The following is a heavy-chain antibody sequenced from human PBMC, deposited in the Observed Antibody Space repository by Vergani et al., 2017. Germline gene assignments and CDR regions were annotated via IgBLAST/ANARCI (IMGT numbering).Heavy chain of an antibody. CDR1: GFTFSSYA. Sequence: EVQLLESGGGLVQPGGSLRLSCAASGFTFSSYAMSWVRQAPGKGLDWVSAISGSGGSTYYADSVKGRFTISRDNSKNTLYRQMNRLRAEDTAVYYCAKPLDGSGSAGDYGGQGTLVTVSS. CDR2: ISGSGGST. J-gene: IGHJ4*02. CDR3: AKPLDGSGSAGDY. V-gene: IGHV3-23*01. D-gene: IGHD3-10*01.